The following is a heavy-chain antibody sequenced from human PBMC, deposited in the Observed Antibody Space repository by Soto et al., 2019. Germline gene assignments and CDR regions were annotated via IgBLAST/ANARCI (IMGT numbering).Heavy chain of an antibody. CDR3: ARVFWDEVSGHYSMHF. CDR1: GDSVSSNSAG. CDR2: TYYKSKWFN. Sequence: SQTLSLTCAISGDSVSSNSAGWNWVRQTPSRGLEWLGRTYYKSKWFNNYAVSVKSRITINPDTSQNQFSLQLDSVTPEDTAVYYCARVFWDEVSGHYSMHFWCTGLMVTVFS. V-gene: IGHV6-1*01. J-gene: IGHJ6*03. D-gene: IGHD3-3*01.